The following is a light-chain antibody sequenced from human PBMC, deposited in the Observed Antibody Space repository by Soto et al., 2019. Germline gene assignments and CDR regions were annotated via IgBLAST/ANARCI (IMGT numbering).Light chain of an antibody. CDR3: QQFFYFQT. CDR2: WAS. V-gene: IGKV4-1*01. Sequence: DIVMTQSPDSLTVSLGERATINCRSSRSVLFTSNDKSFVAWYQQKPGQSPKLLINWASTREPVVPDRFSGSGSGTEFTLNINSLQAEDVATYYCQQFFYFQTFGQGTKV. J-gene: IGKJ1*01. CDR1: RSVLFTSNDKSF.